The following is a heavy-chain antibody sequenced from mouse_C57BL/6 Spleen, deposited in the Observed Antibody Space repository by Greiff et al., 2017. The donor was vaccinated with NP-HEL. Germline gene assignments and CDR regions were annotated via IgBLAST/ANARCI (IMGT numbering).Heavy chain of an antibody. CDR2: INPGSGGT. V-gene: IGHV1-54*01. J-gene: IGHJ2*01. CDR1: GYAFTNYL. D-gene: IGHD1-1*01. CDR3: ARDYGREDFDY. Sequence: QVQLQQSGAELVRPGTSVKVSCKASGYAFTNYLIEWVKQRPGQGLEWIGVINPGSGGTNYNEKFKGKATLTADKSSSTAYMQLSSLTSEDSAVYFCARDYGREDFDYWGQGTTLTVSS.